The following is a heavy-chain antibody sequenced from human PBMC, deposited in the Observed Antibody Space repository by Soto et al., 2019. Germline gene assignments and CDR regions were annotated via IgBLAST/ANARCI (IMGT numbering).Heavy chain of an antibody. V-gene: IGHV4-34*01. CDR2: INHSGST. D-gene: IGHD5-12*01. J-gene: IGHJ4*02. CDR3: ARGGQMATIPQHRLGYGY. Sequence: SDTLSLTCAVYGVPSRGYYWSLLRQPPGKGLEWIGEINHSGSTNYNPSLKSRVTISVDTSKNQFSLKLSSVTAADTAVYYCARGGQMATIPQHRLGYGYWGQGTLVTVSS. CDR1: GVPSRGYY.